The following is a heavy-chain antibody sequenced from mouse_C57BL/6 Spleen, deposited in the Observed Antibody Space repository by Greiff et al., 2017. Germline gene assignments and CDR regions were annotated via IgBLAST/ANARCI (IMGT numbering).Heavy chain of an antibody. CDR1: GYSITSGYY. Sequence: VQLQQSGPGLVKPSQSLSLTCSVTGYSITSGYYWNWIRQFPGNKLEWMGYISYDGSNNYNPSLKNRISITRDTSKNQFFLKLNSVTTEDTATYDCARDKGHYYAMDYWGQGTSVTVSS. V-gene: IGHV3-6*01. CDR2: ISYDGSN. J-gene: IGHJ4*01. CDR3: ARDKGHYYAMDY. D-gene: IGHD1-3*01.